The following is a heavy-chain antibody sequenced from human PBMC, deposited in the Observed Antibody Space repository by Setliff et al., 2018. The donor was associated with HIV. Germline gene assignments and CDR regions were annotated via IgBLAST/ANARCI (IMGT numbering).Heavy chain of an antibody. D-gene: IGHD3-3*01. Sequence: ETLSLTCTVSGGAMSGFYWSWIRRPPGKGLEYIGDIFHSGSTNYDYSLRSRVTISIDTSKNQFSLRLNSVTAADTAVYYCARQSGYTRGWDIFGVVAGSFDIWGLGTMVTVSS. CDR1: GGAMSGFY. V-gene: IGHV4-59*08. J-gene: IGHJ3*02. CDR3: ARQSGYTRGWDIFGVVAGSFDI. CDR2: IFHSGST.